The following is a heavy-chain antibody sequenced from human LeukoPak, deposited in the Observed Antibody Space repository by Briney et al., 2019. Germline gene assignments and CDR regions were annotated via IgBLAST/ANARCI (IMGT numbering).Heavy chain of an antibody. J-gene: IGHJ4*02. V-gene: IGHV4-34*01. CDR1: GGSFSGYY. D-gene: IGHD2-2*01. Sequence: PSETLSLTCADYGGSFSGYYWSWIRQPPGKGLEWIGEINHSGSTNYNPSLKSRVTISVDTSKNQFSLKLSSVTAADTAVYYCARGPPLVVVPAAMRESDYWGQGTLVTVSS. CDR2: INHSGST. CDR3: ARGPPLVVVPAAMRESDY.